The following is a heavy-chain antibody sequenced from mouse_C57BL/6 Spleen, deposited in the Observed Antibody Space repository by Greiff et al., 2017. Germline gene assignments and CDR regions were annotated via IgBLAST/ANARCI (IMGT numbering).Heavy chain of an antibody. V-gene: IGHV7-3*01. CDR1: GFTFTDYY. CDR2: IRNKANGYTT. CDR3: ARYQLGGGIDY. Sequence: EVHLVESGGGLVQPGGSLSLSCAASGFTFTDYYMSWVRQPPGKALEWLGFIRNKANGYTTAYSASVQGRFTISRDHSQSILYHQMNAQRAEDSATYYCARYQLGGGIDYWGQGTTLTVSS. D-gene: IGHD4-1*02. J-gene: IGHJ2*01.